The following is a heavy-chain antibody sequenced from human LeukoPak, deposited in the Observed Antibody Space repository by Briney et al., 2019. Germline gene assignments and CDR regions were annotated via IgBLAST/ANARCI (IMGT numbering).Heavy chain of an antibody. CDR2: ISSSSSYI. CDR1: GFTFSSYS. V-gene: IGHV3-21*01. J-gene: IGHJ5*02. D-gene: IGHD3-10*01. CDR3: ARVQFGGRNLEFDP. Sequence: GSLRLSCAASGFTFSSYSMNWVRQAPGKGLEWVSSISSSSSYIYYADSVKGRFTISRDNAKNSLYLQMNSLRAEDTAVYYCARVQFGGRNLEFDPWGQGTLVTVSS.